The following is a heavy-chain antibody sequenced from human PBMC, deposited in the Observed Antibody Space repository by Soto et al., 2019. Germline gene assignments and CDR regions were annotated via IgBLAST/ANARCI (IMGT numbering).Heavy chain of an antibody. Sequence: QLQLQESGSGLVKPSQTLSLTCAVSGGSISSGGYSWSWIRQPPGKGLEWIGYIYHSGSTYHTPSLKSPVTISVDTSKNQFSLKLSSVTAADTAVYYCARGAPVLFDYWGQGTLVTVSS. CDR2: IYHSGST. V-gene: IGHV4-30-2*01. J-gene: IGHJ4*02. CDR1: GGSISSGGYS. CDR3: ARGAPVLFDY.